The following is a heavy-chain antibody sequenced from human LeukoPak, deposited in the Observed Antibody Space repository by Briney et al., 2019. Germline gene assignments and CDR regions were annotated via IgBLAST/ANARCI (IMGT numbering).Heavy chain of an antibody. CDR3: AKEMKPWMHFDY. J-gene: IGHJ4*02. Sequence: GGSLRLSCAASGFTFSTYGMHWVRQAPGKGLEWVAVISHDGSNTDYTDSVKGRFTISRDNSKNTLYLQMNSLRAEDTAVYYCAKEMKPWMHFDYWGQGTLVTVSS. CDR2: ISHDGSNT. V-gene: IGHV3-30*18. D-gene: IGHD5-12*01. CDR1: GFTFSTYG.